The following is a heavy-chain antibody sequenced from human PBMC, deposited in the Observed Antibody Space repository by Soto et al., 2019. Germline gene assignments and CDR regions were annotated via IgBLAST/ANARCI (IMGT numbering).Heavy chain of an antibody. CDR1: RDTFSTSG. CDR2: IIPIFGTA. D-gene: IGHD5-18*01. V-gene: IGHV1-69*01. Sequence: QAQLVQSGAEVKKPGSSVKVSCKASRDTFSTSGFSWVRQAPGQGLEWMGGIIPIFGTANYAQNFQGRGTITADESPGTVYMDLSSLRSEDTAVYYCARSGYSYGPNFDWGQGTLVTVSS. J-gene: IGHJ4*02. CDR3: ARSGYSYGPNFD.